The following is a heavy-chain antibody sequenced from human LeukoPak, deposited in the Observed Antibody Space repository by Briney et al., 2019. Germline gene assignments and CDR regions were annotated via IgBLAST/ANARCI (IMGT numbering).Heavy chain of an antibody. D-gene: IGHD2-2*01. CDR3: ARNRNWAYCSSTSCYGRIADRPRNAFDI. CDR1: GGSFSGYY. CDR2: INHSGST. V-gene: IGHV4-34*01. Sequence: MSSETLSLTCAVYGGSFSGYYWSWIRQPPGKWLEWIGEINHSGSTNYNPSLKSRVTISVDTSKNQFSLKLSSVTAEDTAVYYCARNRNWAYCSSTSCYGRIADRPRNAFDIWGQGTMVTVSS. J-gene: IGHJ3*02.